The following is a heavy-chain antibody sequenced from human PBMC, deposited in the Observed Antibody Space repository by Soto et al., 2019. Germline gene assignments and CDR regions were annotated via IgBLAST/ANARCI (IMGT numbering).Heavy chain of an antibody. D-gene: IGHD2-2*01. Sequence: XXSLRLSFAASGFTFSSYAMRWVLQAPGKGLEWVSAISGSGGSTYYADSVKGRFTISRDNSKNTLYLQMNSLRAEETAVYYCATKPFSVVVPAAIWFDPWGQGTLVTV. CDR3: ATKPFSVVVPAAIWFDP. J-gene: IGHJ5*02. CDR1: GFTFSSYA. V-gene: IGHV3-23*01. CDR2: ISGSGGST.